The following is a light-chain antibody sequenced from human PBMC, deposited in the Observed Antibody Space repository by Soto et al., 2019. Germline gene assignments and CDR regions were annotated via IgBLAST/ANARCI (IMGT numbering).Light chain of an antibody. CDR1: QSLLDGDDGNTY. CDR2: TLS. Sequence: DSVLTQTPRSLPVTPGEPASISCRSSQSLLDGDDGNTYLDWYLRKPGQSPQLLIHTLSYRASGVTDRFSGSGSGTDFTLRISRVEAEDVGVYYCMQHIEYPITFGQGTQLEIK. CDR3: MQHIEYPIT. V-gene: IGKV2-40*01. J-gene: IGKJ5*01.